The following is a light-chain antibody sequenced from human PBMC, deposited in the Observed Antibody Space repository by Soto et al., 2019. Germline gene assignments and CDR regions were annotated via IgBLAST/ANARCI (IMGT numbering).Light chain of an antibody. J-gene: IGLJ1*01. Sequence: SVLTHPPSVSGAPGQRVTISCTGSSSNIGAGYDVHWYQQLPGTAPKLLIYGNSNRPSGVPDRFSGSKSGTSASLAITGLQAEDEADYYCQSSDSSLNVFGTGTKVTV. CDR1: SSNIGAGYD. V-gene: IGLV1-40*01. CDR2: GNS. CDR3: QSSDSSLNV.